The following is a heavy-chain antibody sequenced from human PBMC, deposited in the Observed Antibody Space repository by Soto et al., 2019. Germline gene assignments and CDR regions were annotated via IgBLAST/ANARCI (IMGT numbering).Heavy chain of an antibody. Sequence: QVQLVQFGAEVKKPGASVKVSCKASGYTFTHYGITWVRQAPGQGLEWMGWINSFSGDTNYPQKLQGRLTMTTDTSTNTVYMELRNLRSDDTAVYYCARDLHSGGKYWYFDIWGRGTLVTVSS. J-gene: IGHJ2*01. D-gene: IGHD2-15*01. CDR1: GYTFTHYG. CDR3: ARDLHSGGKYWYFDI. V-gene: IGHV1-18*01. CDR2: INSFSGDT.